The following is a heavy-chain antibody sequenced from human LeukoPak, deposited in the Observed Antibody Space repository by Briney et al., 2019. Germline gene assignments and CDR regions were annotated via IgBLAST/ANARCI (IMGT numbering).Heavy chain of an antibody. CDR2: IYSGGGT. V-gene: IGHV3-66*01. J-gene: IGHJ4*02. D-gene: IGHD1-1*01. CDR1: GFTVTGNQ. CDR3: ESWVPPFDH. Sequence: SGGSLRLSCAASGFTVTGNQVNWVRQAPGKGPEWVSVIYSGGGTFYADSVKGRFTISRDNSKNTLYLQMNSLRAEDTAVYYCESWVPPFDHWGQGTLVTVSS.